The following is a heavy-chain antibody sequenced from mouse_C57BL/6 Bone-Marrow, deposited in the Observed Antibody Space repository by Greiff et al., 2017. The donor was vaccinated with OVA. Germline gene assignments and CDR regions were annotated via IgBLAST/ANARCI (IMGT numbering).Heavy chain of an antibody. CDR3: ARDPIYYYGSSYVGTTFDY. D-gene: IGHD1-1*01. Sequence: VQLQQPGAELVKPGASVKLSCKASGYTFTSYWMQWVKQRPGQGLEWIGEIDPSDSYTNYTQKFKGKATLTVDTSSSTGYMQLSSRTSEDSAVYYCARDPIYYYGSSYVGTTFDYWGQGTTLTVSS. V-gene: IGHV1-50*01. CDR2: IDPSDSYT. CDR1: GYTFTSYW. J-gene: IGHJ2*01.